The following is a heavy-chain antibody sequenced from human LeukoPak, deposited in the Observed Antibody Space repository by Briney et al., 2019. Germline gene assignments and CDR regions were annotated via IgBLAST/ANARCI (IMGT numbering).Heavy chain of an antibody. Sequence: PGGSLRLSCAASTFTFSDYSMNWVRQAPGKGLEWVSYISSSSNTIFYAESVKGRFTISRDNAKDSLYLQMNSLRAEDTAVYYCARDRSYYDSSAYFLNWGQGTLVTVSS. CDR2: ISSSSNTI. V-gene: IGHV3-48*01. CDR3: ARDRSYYDSSAYFLN. CDR1: TFTFSDYS. J-gene: IGHJ4*02. D-gene: IGHD3-22*01.